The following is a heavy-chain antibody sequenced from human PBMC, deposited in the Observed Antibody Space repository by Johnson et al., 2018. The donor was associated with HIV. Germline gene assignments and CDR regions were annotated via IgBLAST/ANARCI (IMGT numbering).Heavy chain of an antibody. D-gene: IGHD1-26*01. J-gene: IGHJ3*02. CDR1: GFTVSSNY. CDR3: ARDRGYLDALDI. CDR2: ISYDGSNK. Sequence: QVQLVESGGGLVQPGGSLRLSCAASGFTVSSNYMSWVRLAPGKGLEWVAVISYDGSNKYYADSVKGRFTISRDNSKNTLYLQMNSLRAEDTAVYYCARDRGYLDALDIWGQGTMVTVSS. V-gene: IGHV3-30-3*01.